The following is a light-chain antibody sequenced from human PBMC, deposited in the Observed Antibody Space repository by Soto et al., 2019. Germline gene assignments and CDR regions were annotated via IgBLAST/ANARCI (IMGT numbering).Light chain of an antibody. CDR2: NTN. Sequence: QTVVTQEPSFSVSPGGTVTLTCGLNSGSVATNYYATWYQQTPGQAPRTLIYNTNTRSSGVPDRFSGSIVGNKAALTISGAQADDEADYYCDLYMGGGSVVFGGGTQLTVL. J-gene: IGLJ2*01. V-gene: IGLV8-61*01. CDR3: DLYMGGGSVV. CDR1: SGSVATNYY.